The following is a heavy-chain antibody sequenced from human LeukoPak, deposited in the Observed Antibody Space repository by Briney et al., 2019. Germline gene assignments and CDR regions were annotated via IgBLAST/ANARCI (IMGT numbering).Heavy chain of an antibody. J-gene: IGHJ4*02. CDR1: GGSISSGDYY. CDR2: IYYSGST. V-gene: IGHV4-30-4*08. D-gene: IGHD3-3*01. CDR3: ARESREWLAEPFDY. Sequence: PSETLPLTCTVSGGSISSGDYYWSWIRQPPGKGLEWIGYIYYSGSTYYNPSLKSRVTISVDTSKNQFSLKLSSVTAADTAVYYCARESREWLAEPFDYWGQGTLVTVSS.